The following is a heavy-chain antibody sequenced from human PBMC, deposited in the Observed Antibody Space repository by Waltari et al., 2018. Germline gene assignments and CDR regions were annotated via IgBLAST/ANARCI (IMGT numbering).Heavy chain of an antibody. V-gene: IGHV3-30-3*01. J-gene: IGHJ4*02. CDR3: ARDTLGIVGATGIDY. CDR1: GFTVSAVT. D-gene: IGHD1-26*01. CDR2: ISYDGSNK. Sequence: QGQLLEPAGGVVQPGRYFRLSCAASGFTVSAVTIHLFGQAPGKRLEWVAVISYDGSNKYYADSVKGRFTISRDNSKNTLYLQMNSLRAEDTAVYYCARDTLGIVGATGIDYWGQGTLVTVSS.